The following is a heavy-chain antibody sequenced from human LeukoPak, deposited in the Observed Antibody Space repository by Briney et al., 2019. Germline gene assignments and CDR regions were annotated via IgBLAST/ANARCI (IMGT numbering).Heavy chain of an antibody. V-gene: IGHV3-7*01. CDR1: GFIFSNYW. CDR2: IQQNGGDK. J-gene: IGHJ4*02. CDR3: ARIFYDGSGYYYDY. D-gene: IGHD3-22*01. Sequence: PGGSLRLSCAASGFIFSNYWVSWVRQAPGKGLEWVANIQQNGGDKYYVDSVKGRFTISRDNARNSLYLQMNSLRAEDTAVYYCARIFYDGSGYYYDYWGQGTLVTVSS.